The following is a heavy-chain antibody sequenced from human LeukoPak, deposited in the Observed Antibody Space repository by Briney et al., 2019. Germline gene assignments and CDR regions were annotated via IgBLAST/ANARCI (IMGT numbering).Heavy chain of an antibody. CDR2: INSDGSST. D-gene: IGHD3-10*01. V-gene: IGHV3-74*01. J-gene: IGHJ2*01. CDR3: AREQGSGSYSRQRYFDL. Sequence: GGSLRLSCAASGFTFSSYWMHWVRQAPGKGLVWVSRINSDGSSTSYADSVKGRFTISRDNAKNTLYLQMNSLRAEDTAVYYCAREQGSGSYSRQRYFDLWGRGTLVTVSS. CDR1: GFTFSSYW.